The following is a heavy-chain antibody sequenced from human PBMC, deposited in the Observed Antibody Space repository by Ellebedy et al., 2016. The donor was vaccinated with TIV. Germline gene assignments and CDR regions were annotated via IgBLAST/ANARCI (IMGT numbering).Heavy chain of an antibody. CDR3: ARKYIYGFD. D-gene: IGHD5-18*01. V-gene: IGHV3-66*01. CDR1: GFTVSSNY. J-gene: IGHJ4*02. Sequence: GESLKISCAASGFTVSSNYMSWVRQAPGKGLEWVSVIYSGWATSYADSVKGRFTISIDNSKNTLYLQMNSLRVEDTAVYYCARKYIYGFDWGQGTLVTVSS. CDR2: IYSGWAT.